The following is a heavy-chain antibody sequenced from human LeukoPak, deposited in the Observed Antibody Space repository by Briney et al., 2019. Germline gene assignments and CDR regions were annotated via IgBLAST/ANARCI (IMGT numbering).Heavy chain of an antibody. CDR2: ISGSGGNT. CDR1: GFTFSSYA. CDR3: ARDGGTMVRGVIGDAFDI. V-gene: IGHV3-23*01. D-gene: IGHD3-10*01. J-gene: IGHJ3*02. Sequence: GGSLRLSCAASGFTFSSYAMSWVRQAPGKGLEWVSAISGSGGNTYYADSVKGRFTISRDNSKNTLYLQMNSLRAEDTAVYYCARDGGTMVRGVIGDAFDIWGQGTMVTVSS.